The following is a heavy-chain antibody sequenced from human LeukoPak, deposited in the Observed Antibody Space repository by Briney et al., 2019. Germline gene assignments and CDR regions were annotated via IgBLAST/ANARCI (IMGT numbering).Heavy chain of an antibody. V-gene: IGHV1-8*03. CDR2: MNPNSGNT. J-gene: IGHJ6*03. Sequence: ASVKVSCKASGYTFTSYDINWVRQATGQGLEWMGWMNPNSGNTGYAQKFQGRVTITRNTSISTAYMELSSLRSEDTAVYYCARGTAVTTKGYYMDVWGKGTTVTVSS. CDR3: ARGTAVTTKGYYMDV. D-gene: IGHD4-17*01. CDR1: GYTFTSYD.